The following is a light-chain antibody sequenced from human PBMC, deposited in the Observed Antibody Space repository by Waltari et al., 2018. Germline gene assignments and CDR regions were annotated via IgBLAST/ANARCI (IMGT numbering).Light chain of an antibody. CDR3: HHYGSSPPIT. CDR2: AAS. Sequence: DIQMTQSPSSLSASVGYRVTITCRASQSISSYLNWYQQKPGKAPKLLIYAASSLQSGVPSRFSGSGSGTDFTLTISSLQPEDFAVYYCHHYGSSPPITFGGGTKVEIK. J-gene: IGKJ4*01. CDR1: QSISSY. V-gene: IGKV1-39*01.